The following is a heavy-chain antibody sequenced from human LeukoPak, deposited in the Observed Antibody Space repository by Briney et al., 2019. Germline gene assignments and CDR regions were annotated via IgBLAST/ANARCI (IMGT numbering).Heavy chain of an antibody. CDR3: ARDLIAVQGDYYYYYIDV. CDR1: GFTFSSYS. J-gene: IGHJ6*03. Sequence: GGSLRLSCAASGFTFSSYSMNWVRHAPGKGQEWVSSISSSSSYIYYADSVKGRFTISRDNDTNSLYLQMNSLGVEDTAVYYCARDLIAVQGDYYYYYIDVWGKGTTVTLCS. V-gene: IGHV3-21*01. CDR2: ISSSSSYI. D-gene: IGHD6-19*01.